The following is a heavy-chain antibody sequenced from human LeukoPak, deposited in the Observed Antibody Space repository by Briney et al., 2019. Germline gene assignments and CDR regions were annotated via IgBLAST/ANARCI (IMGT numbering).Heavy chain of an antibody. CDR2: IYYSGST. V-gene: IGHV4-39*07. D-gene: IGHD3-10*01. CDR3: ASSPMVRGVSLGVFDY. Sequence: SETLSLTCTVSGGSISSSSYYRGWIRQPPGKGLEWIGSIYYSGSTYYNPSLKSRVTISVDTSKNQFSLKLSSVTAADTAVYYCASSPMVRGVSLGVFDYWGQGTLVTVSS. CDR1: GGSISSSSYY. J-gene: IGHJ4*02.